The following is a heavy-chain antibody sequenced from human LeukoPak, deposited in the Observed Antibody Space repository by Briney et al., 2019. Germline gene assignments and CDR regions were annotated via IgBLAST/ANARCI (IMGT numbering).Heavy chain of an antibody. CDR1: GGTFSSYA. V-gene: IGHV1-69*13. CDR3: ARVSPYYDILTGYSPAVY. J-gene: IGHJ4*02. CDR2: IIPIFGTA. Sequence: SVKVSCKASGGTFSSYAISWVQQAPGQGLEWMGGIIPIFGTANYAQKFQGRVTITADESTSTAYMELSSLRSEDTAVYYCARVSPYYDILTGYSPAVYWGQGTLVTVSS. D-gene: IGHD3-9*01.